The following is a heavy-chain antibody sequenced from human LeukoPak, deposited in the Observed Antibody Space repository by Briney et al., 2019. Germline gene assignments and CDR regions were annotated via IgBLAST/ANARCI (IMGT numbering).Heavy chain of an antibody. CDR1: GFTFSGHS. V-gene: IGHV3-48*01. J-gene: IGHJ5*02. CDR3: AKPLRFLEPGP. CDR2: ISGSSGTI. D-gene: IGHD3-3*01. Sequence: PGGSLRLSCVVSGFTFSGHSMNWVRQTPGKGLEWVSHISGSSGTIYYAASVRGRFTISRDNAKNSLFLQMNSLRAEDTAVYYCAKPLRFLEPGPWGQGTLVTVSS.